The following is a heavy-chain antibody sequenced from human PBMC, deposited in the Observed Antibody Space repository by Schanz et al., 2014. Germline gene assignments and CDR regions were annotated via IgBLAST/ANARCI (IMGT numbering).Heavy chain of an antibody. D-gene: IGHD5-12*01. CDR3: ARDEGRDGYNLAFDV. Sequence: VQLVESGGGLVQPGGSLRLSCAASGFTFSTYAMHWVRQAPGKGLEWVAYISNDGSSKYYADSVKGRFTISRDNSKNTLFLQMNSLRPEDTALYFCARDEGRDGYNLAFDVWGQGTLVTVSS. CDR1: GFTFSTYA. V-gene: IGHV3-30*07. CDR2: ISNDGSSK. J-gene: IGHJ3*01.